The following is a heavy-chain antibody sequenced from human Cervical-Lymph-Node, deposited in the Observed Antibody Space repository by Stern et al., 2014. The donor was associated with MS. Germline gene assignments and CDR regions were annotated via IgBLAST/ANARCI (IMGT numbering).Heavy chain of an antibody. CDR3: VAYASGDNINH. Sequence: VQLEESGGGVVQPGKSLRLSCAASGFTFSRNGMHWVRQAPGKGLEWVAVIWYDGSNENYVDSVKGRFTISRANSKNALYLQMNSLRVDDTAVYYCVAYASGDNINHWGQGTLVTVSS. CDR2: IWYDGSNE. D-gene: IGHD6-19*01. CDR1: GFTFSRNG. V-gene: IGHV3-33*01. J-gene: IGHJ5*02.